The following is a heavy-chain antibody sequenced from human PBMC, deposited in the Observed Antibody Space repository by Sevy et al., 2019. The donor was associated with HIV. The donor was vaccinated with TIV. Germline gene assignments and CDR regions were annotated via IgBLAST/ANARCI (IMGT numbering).Heavy chain of an antibody. CDR2: IQYDGNNK. CDR3: ARDPLSPSMVRGVIGPDY. Sequence: GGSLRLSCAASGFTFSYSGMHWVRQAPGQGLEWVTFIQYDGNNKYYADSVKGRFTISRDNSKNTLYLQMNSLRAEDTAVYYCARDPLSPSMVRGVIGPDYWGQGTLVTVSS. J-gene: IGHJ4*02. CDR1: GFTFSYSG. V-gene: IGHV3-30*02. D-gene: IGHD3-10*01.